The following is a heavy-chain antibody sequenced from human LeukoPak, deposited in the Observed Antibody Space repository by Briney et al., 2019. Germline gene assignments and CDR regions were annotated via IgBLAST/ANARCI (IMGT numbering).Heavy chain of an antibody. D-gene: IGHD2-8*02. CDR3: ARDTGRDHYVGSGYFDY. Sequence: GASVKVSCKASRYTFTGYYMHWVRQAPGQGLEWMGWLNPKRGGTNYAQKFQGRVTMTRDTSITTAYMELSRLTSDDTAVYYCARDTGRDHYVGSGYFDYWGQGTLVTVSS. J-gene: IGHJ4*02. V-gene: IGHV1-2*02. CDR2: LNPKRGGT. CDR1: RYTFTGYY.